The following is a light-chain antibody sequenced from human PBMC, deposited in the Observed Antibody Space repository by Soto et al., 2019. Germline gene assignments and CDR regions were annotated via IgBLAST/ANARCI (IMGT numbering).Light chain of an antibody. V-gene: IGKV1-12*01. Sequence: DIQMTQSPSSVSASVGDTVTITCRASQDINSRLAWFQQKPGRAPKYLIQAASILQSGSPSRFAGSGSGTDFTLTINTLQPEDFATYYCLQVKSFPRTFGQGTKVDIK. CDR3: LQVKSFPRT. CDR2: AAS. J-gene: IGKJ1*01. CDR1: QDINSR.